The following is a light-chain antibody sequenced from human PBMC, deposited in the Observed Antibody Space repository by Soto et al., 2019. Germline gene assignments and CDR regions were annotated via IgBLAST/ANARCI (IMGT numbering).Light chain of an antibody. CDR3: SSYANSDTVI. CDR2: DVS. V-gene: IGLV2-14*01. J-gene: IGLJ2*01. CDR1: SSDVGTYNF. Sequence: QSALTQPASVSGSPGQSLPISCTGTSSDVGTYNFVSWYRQHPVKAPILIIFDVSSRPSGISNRFSGSKSGNTASLTISGVQAEDEADYYCSSYANSDTVIFGGGTQLTVL.